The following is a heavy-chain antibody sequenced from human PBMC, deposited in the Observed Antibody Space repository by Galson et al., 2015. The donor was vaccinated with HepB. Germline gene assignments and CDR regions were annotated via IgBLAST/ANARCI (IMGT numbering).Heavy chain of an antibody. CDR2: ISWDGYHI. J-gene: IGHJ4*02. V-gene: IGHV3-43*01. CDR3: AKAGRSQEVYFDY. D-gene: IGHD2-15*01. CDR1: GFPFDNYN. Sequence: SLRLSCAAAGFPFDNYNMHWVRQAPGKGLEWVSLISWDGYHIYYADSVKGRFTISRDNSKNSLYLQMNSLRAEDTALYYCAKAGRSQEVYFDYWGQGTLVTVSS.